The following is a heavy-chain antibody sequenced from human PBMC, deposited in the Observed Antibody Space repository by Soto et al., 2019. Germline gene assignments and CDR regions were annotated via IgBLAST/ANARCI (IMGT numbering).Heavy chain of an antibody. Sequence: QVQLVQSGAEVKKPGASVKVSCKASGYTFIGFYMHWVRQAPGQGLEWMAFINPNTGVTNYAQKFQGRVNMPRDTSISTAYMEVSRLRSDDTAVYYCARGPRYGMDVWGQGTTVIVS. J-gene: IGHJ6*02. CDR2: INPNTGVT. CDR1: GYTFIGFY. CDR3: ARGPRYGMDV. V-gene: IGHV1-2*02.